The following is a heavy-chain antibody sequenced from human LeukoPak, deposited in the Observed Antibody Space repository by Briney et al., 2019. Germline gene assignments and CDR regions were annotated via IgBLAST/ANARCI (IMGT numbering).Heavy chain of an antibody. J-gene: IGHJ4*02. D-gene: IGHD6-13*01. Sequence: GGSLRLSCAASGFTFSSYSMNWVRQAPGKGLEWVSSISSSSSYIYYADSVKGRFTISRDNAKNSLYLQMNSLRAEDTAVYYCARGGKSSSCVDYWGQGTLVTVSS. CDR1: GFTFSSYS. CDR2: ISSSSSYI. V-gene: IGHV3-21*01. CDR3: ARGGKSSSCVDY.